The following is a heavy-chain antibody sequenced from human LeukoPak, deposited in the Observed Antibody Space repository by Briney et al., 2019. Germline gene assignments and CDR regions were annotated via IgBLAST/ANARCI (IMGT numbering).Heavy chain of an antibody. CDR1: GFTFSIFP. CDR2: ISGSGGRT. J-gene: IGHJ3*02. V-gene: IGHV3-23*01. Sequence: PGESLTLSCAASGFTFSIFPMRWVRQAPGKGLEWVSAISGSGGRTYYADSVKGRFTISRDNSKNTLYLQMNSLRAEDTAVYYCAKAGWLYAFDIWGQGTMVTVSS. D-gene: IGHD6-19*01. CDR3: AKAGWLYAFDI.